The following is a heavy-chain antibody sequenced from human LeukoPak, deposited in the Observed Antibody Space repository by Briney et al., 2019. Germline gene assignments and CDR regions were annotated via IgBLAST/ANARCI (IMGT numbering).Heavy chain of an antibody. Sequence: GGSLRLSCATSGFTFSTYGMNWVRQAPGKGLEWVSSISSTGTYTYHADSVKGRFTISRDNAKNSLFLQMNSLRAEDTAVYYCARSYSSGWAFDIWGQGTMVTVSS. D-gene: IGHD6-19*01. V-gene: IGHV3-21*01. CDR3: ARSYSSGWAFDI. CDR1: GFTFSTYG. J-gene: IGHJ3*02. CDR2: ISSTGTYT.